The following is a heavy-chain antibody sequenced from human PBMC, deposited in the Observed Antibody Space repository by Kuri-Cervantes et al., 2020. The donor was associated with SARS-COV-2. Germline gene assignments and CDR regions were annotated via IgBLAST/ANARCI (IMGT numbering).Heavy chain of an antibody. V-gene: IGHV3-21*01. CDR2: ISTSSSYI. CDR1: GFTFNSYS. J-gene: IGHJ4*02. D-gene: IGHD3-3*01. CDR3: AREMGRFWSNYYPTYFDY. Sequence: GESLKISCAASGFTFNSYSMNRVRQAPGKGLEWVSSISTSSSYIYYADSVKGRFTISRDTAKNSLYLQMHSLRAEDTAVYYCAREMGRFWSNYYPTYFDYWGQGTLVTVSS.